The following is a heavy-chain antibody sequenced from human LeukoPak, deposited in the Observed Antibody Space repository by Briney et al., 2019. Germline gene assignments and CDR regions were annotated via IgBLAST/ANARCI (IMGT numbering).Heavy chain of an antibody. V-gene: IGHV4-39*01. D-gene: IGHD3-22*01. CDR1: GGSISSSSYY. CDR2: IYYSGST. CDR3: ARAGRGYYDSSGYYYSAFDI. J-gene: IGHJ3*02. Sequence: SETLSLTCTVSGGSISSSSYYWGWIRQPPGKGLEWIGSIYYSGSTYYNPSLKSRVTISVDTSKNQFSLKLSSVTAADTAVYYCARAGRGYYDSSGYYYSAFDIWGQGTMVTVSS.